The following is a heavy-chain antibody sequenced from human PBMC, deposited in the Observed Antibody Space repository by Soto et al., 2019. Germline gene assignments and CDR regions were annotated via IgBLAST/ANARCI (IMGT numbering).Heavy chain of an antibody. CDR3: ARAGDPPYYGMDV. D-gene: IGHD6-19*01. Sequence: QVQLVQSGAEVKKPGASVEVSCKASGYSFTSYGINWVRQAPGQGLEWMGWVSAYNGDTHHVQSLQGRVPMTTDASTSTAYLELRSLRSDDTAVYYCARAGDPPYYGMDVWGQGTTVTVFS. CDR1: GYSFTSYG. CDR2: VSAYNGDT. V-gene: IGHV1-18*01. J-gene: IGHJ6*02.